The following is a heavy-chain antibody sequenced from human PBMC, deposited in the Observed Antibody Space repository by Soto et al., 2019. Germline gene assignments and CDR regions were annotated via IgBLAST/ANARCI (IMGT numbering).Heavy chain of an antibody. CDR2: SIPIFGTA. J-gene: IGHJ6*02. D-gene: IGHD5-12*01. CDR1: GGTFNNYP. V-gene: IGHV1-69*01. Sequence: QVQPVQSGAEVKKPASSVKVSCKASGGTFNNYPITWVRQAPGEGLEWMGGSIPIFGTANYAQNFQGRVTISVDESTSTAYMGLISLRSEDTAVYYCARGRGYSGDDHYYYFDMDVWGQGTTVTVSS. CDR3: ARGRGYSGDDHYYYFDMDV.